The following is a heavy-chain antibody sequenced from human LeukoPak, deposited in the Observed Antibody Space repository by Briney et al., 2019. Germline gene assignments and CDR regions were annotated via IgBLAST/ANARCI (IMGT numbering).Heavy chain of an antibody. CDR2: FYHTGST. D-gene: IGHD3-3*02. CDR3: ATSITWPQVFDV. V-gene: IGHV4-59*11. CDR1: GASISTHY. Sequence: SETLSLTCTVSGASISTHYWSWIRQAPGKGLQFIGSFYHTGSTYYNPSLESRVTISEDTSKNQISLKLRSVTAADTAIYFCATSITWPQVFDVWGQGTLVTVSS. J-gene: IGHJ4*02.